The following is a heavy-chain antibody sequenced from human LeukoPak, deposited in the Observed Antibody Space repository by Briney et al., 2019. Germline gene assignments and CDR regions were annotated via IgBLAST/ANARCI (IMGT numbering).Heavy chain of an antibody. J-gene: IGHJ5*02. CDR1: GGSISSYQ. CDR2: IYDSGSA. D-gene: IGHD3-10*01. V-gene: IGHV4-59*01. CDR3: ARAMGFGELLGNWFDP. Sequence: PAETLSLTCTVSGGSISSYQWSWIRQPPGKGLEWIGNIYDSGSANYNPSLKSRVTISVDTSKNQFSLKLSSVTAADTAVYYCARAMGFGELLGNWFDPWGQGTLVTVSS.